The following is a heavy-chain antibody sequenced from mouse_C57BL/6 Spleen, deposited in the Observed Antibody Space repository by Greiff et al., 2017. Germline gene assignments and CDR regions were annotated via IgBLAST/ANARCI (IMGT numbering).Heavy chain of an antibody. J-gene: IGHJ2*01. CDR1: GYTFTDYN. D-gene: IGHD1-1*02. CDR2: INPNNGGT. Sequence: VQLKQSGPELVKPGASVKIPCKASGYTFTDYNMDWVKQSHGKSLEWIGDINPNNGGTIYNQKFKGKATLTVDKSSSTAYMELRSLTSEDTAVYYCARLGGYYVDYWGQGTTLTVSS. CDR3: ARLGGYYVDY. V-gene: IGHV1-18*01.